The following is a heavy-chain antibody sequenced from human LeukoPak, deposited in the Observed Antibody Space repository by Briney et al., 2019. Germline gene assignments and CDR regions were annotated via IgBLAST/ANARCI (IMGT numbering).Heavy chain of an antibody. CDR3: ARDRDIVVVPGWFDP. CDR1: GFTFSSYS. CDR2: ISNSSSYI. D-gene: IGHD2-2*01. V-gene: IGHV3-21*01. J-gene: IGHJ5*02. Sequence: GGSLRLSCAASGFTFSSYSMNWVRQAPGKGLEWVSSISNSSSYIYYADSVKGRFTISGDNAKNSLYLQMNSLRAEDTAVYYCARDRDIVVVPGWFDPWGQGTLVTVSS.